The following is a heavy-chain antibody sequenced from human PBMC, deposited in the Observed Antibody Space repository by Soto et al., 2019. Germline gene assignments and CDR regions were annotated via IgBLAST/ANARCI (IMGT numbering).Heavy chain of an antibody. CDR1: GGSVSSGSYY. Sequence: SETLSLTCTVSGGSVSSGSYYWSWIRQPPGKGLEWIGYIYYSGSTNYNPSLKSRVTISVDTSKNQFSLKLSSVTAADTAVYYCARELYSSGWYTTYYYYGMDVWGQGTRVTVSS. CDR3: ARELYSSGWYTTYYYYGMDV. D-gene: IGHD6-19*01. J-gene: IGHJ6*02. CDR2: IYYSGST. V-gene: IGHV4-61*01.